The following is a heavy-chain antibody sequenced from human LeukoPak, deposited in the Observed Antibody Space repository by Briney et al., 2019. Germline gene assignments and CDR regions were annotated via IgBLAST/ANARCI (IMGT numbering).Heavy chain of an antibody. CDR1: GFPFSSYP. Sequence: PGGSLRLPCGASGFPFSSYPINWVRQAPGKGLQCLPAISGSGVGTYYTDSVKGRFTISRDNSWNTLYLQMSSLRAEDTAVYYCAKDQVISGSEASDIWGQGTMVTVSS. D-gene: IGHD2-21*01. V-gene: IGHV3-23*01. CDR2: ISGSGVGT. CDR3: AKDQVISGSEASDI. J-gene: IGHJ3*02.